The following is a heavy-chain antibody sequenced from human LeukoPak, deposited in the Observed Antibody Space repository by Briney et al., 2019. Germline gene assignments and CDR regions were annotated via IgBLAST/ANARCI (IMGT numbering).Heavy chain of an antibody. Sequence: ASVEVSCKASGYAFTAYHLYWLRQAPGQELECMGLINPKNGDTNYAQSFQGRVTMTRDSSISTVYMELSRLSSDDTAVYYCARENYNQAFDFWGQGSLVTVSS. CDR3: ARENYNQAFDF. D-gene: IGHD5-24*01. CDR2: INPKNGDT. J-gene: IGHJ4*02. CDR1: GYAFTAYH. V-gene: IGHV1-2*02.